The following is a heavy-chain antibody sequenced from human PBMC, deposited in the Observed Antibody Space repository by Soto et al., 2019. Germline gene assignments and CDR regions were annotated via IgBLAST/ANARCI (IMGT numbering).Heavy chain of an antibody. CDR2: ISGSGGST. CDR1: GFTFSSYA. V-gene: IGHV3-23*01. Sequence: PGGSLRLSCAASGFTFSSYAMSWVRQAPGKGLEWVSAISGSGGSTYYADSVKGRFTISRDNSKNTLYLQMNSLRAEDTAVYYCAKDLWNHDHYYYGMDVWGQGTTVTVSS. J-gene: IGHJ6*02. D-gene: IGHD1-1*01. CDR3: AKDLWNHDHYYYGMDV.